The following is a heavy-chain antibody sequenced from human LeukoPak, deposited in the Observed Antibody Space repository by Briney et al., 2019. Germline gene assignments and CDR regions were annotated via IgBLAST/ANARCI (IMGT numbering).Heavy chain of an antibody. CDR1: GYILTELS. D-gene: IGHD6-13*01. J-gene: IGHJ5*02. CDR3: ARGSGSWYKGWFDP. Sequence: ASVKVSCKVSGYILTELSMHWVRQAPGKGLEWMGGFDHGHGETIYAQKFQGRVTMTEDTSTDTAYMELSSLRSEDTAVYYCARGSGSWYKGWFDPWGQGTLVTVS. CDR2: FDHGHGET. V-gene: IGHV1-24*01.